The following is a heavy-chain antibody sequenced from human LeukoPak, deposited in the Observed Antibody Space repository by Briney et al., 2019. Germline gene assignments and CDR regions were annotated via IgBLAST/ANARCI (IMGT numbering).Heavy chain of an antibody. J-gene: IGHJ6*02. Sequence: QPGGSLRLSCAASGFTFSSYAMHWVRQAPGKGLEWVAVISYDGSNKYYADSVKGRFTISRDNSKNTLYLQMNSLRAEDTAVYYCASTYYYDSSGYYVDYYYGMDVWGQGTTVTVSS. CDR1: GFTFSSYA. CDR2: ISYDGSNK. D-gene: IGHD3-22*01. V-gene: IGHV3-30*04. CDR3: ASTYYYDSSGYYVDYYYGMDV.